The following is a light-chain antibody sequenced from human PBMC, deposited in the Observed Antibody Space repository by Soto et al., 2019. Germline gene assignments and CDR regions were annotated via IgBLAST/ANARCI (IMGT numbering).Light chain of an antibody. Sequence: DIQLTQSPSFLSASVGDRVTITCRASQGIRDYLAWYQQKPGKAPKLLIFGASTLQGGVPSRFNGSGSGTEFTLTNSSLQPEDFATYYCQQLNTNPLTFGPGTKVDIE. V-gene: IGKV1-9*01. J-gene: IGKJ3*01. CDR3: QQLNTNPLT. CDR2: GAS. CDR1: QGIRDY.